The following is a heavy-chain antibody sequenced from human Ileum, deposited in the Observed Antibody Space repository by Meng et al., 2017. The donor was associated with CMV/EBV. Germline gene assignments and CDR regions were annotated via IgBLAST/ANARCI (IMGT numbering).Heavy chain of an antibody. CDR3: ARGFGTTWYAFDY. CDR2: IIPTLGSA. D-gene: IGHD6-13*01. CDR1: GDTFSAYN. V-gene: IGHV1-69*16. Sequence: KATGDTFSAYNSRWVRQAPGQGLEWMGGIIPTLGSAKYAQKFQGRLTITTDESTSTEYMDLNSLTSEDTAVYYCARGFGTTWYAFDYWGQGTLVTVSS. J-gene: IGHJ4*02.